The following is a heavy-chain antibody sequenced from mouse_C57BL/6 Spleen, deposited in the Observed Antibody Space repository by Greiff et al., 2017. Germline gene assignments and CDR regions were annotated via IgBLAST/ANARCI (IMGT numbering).Heavy chain of an antibody. J-gene: IGHJ2*01. CDR1: GYTFTDYE. Sequence: QVQLQQSGAELVRPGASVTLSCKASGYTFTDYEMHWVKQTPVHGLEWIGAIDPETGGTAYNQKFKGKAILTADKSSSTAYMELRSLTSEDSAVYYCTRRGFDYWGQGTTRTGSS. CDR2: IDPETGGT. V-gene: IGHV1-15*01. CDR3: TRRGFDY.